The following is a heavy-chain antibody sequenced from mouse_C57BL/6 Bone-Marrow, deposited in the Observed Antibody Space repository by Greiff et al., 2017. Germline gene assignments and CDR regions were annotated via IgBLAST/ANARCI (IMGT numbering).Heavy chain of an antibody. CDR1: GFSLTSYG. Sequence: VKLMESGPGLVQPSQSLSITCTASGFSLTSYGVHWVRQSPGQGLEWLGVIWSGGGTDYKAAFISRLSISKDHSKSQVFFKMNSLQADETAIYYCARTPYVGFAYWGQGALVTVSA. CDR2: IWSGGGT. CDR3: ARTPYVGFAY. J-gene: IGHJ3*01. V-gene: IGHV2-2*01.